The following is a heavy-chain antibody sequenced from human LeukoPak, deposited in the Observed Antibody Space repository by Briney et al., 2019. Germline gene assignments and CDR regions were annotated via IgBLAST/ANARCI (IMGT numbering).Heavy chain of an antibody. Sequence: SETLSLTCAVSGYSITSGFSWGWIRQPPGKGLEWIGTISHSGTTDYKSTLESRLTISMDTSKNLFSLRLTSVTAADAAVYYCAREGAVPGIDPWGQGTLVTVSS. CDR3: AREGAVPGIDP. CDR1: GYSITSGFS. CDR2: ISHSGTT. V-gene: IGHV4-38-2*01. D-gene: IGHD1-26*01. J-gene: IGHJ5*02.